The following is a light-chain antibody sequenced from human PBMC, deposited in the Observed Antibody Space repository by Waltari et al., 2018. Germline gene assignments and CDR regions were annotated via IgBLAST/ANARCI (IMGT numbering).Light chain of an antibody. CDR1: SSDVGGYNY. V-gene: IGLV2-14*01. Sequence: QSALTQPASVSGSPGQSIPISCTGTSSDVGGYNYVSWYQQHPGKAPKLMIYEVSNRPSGVSNRFSGSKSGNTASLTISGLQAEDEADYYCSSYTSNSTPFGGGTKLTVL. CDR3: SSYTSNSTP. J-gene: IGLJ3*02. CDR2: EVS.